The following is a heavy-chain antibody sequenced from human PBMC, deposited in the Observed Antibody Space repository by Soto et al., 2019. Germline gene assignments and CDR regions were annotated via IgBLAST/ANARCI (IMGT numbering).Heavy chain of an antibody. CDR2: IYYSGST. D-gene: IGHD3-16*02. CDR1: GGSISCYY. CDR3: AGTIVRFHRAFDI. J-gene: IGHJ3*02. Sequence: QVQLQESGPGLVKPSETLSLTCTVSGGSISCYYWSWIRQPPGKGLEWIGYIYYSGSTNYNPSLKSRVTISVDTSKNQFSLKLSSVTAADTAVYYCAGTIVRFHRAFDIWGQGTMVTVSS. V-gene: IGHV4-59*01.